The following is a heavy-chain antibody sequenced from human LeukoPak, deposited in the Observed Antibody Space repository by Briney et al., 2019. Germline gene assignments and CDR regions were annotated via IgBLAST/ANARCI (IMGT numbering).Heavy chain of an antibody. CDR2: ISSSSSHI. CDR1: GFTFSSYS. CDR3: ARPSRGHSYGSDY. Sequence: GGSLRLSCAASGFTFSSYSMNWVRQAPGKGLEWVSSISSSSSHIYYADSVKGRFTISRDNAKNSLYLQMNSLRAEDTAVYYCARPSRGHSYGSDYWGQGTLVTVSS. V-gene: IGHV3-21*01. J-gene: IGHJ4*02. D-gene: IGHD5-18*01.